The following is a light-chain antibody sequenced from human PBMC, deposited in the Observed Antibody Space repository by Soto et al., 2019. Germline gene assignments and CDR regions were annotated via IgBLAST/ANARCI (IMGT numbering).Light chain of an antibody. CDR3: QQYGSSPST. CDR2: GAS. Sequence: EIVLTQSPGTLSLSPGERATLSCRPSQSVSSSYLAWYQQKPGQAPRLLIYGASSRATGIPDRFSGSGSGTDFTLTSSRLEPEDFAVYYCQQYGSSPSTFGQGTKLEIK. V-gene: IGKV3-20*01. J-gene: IGKJ2*01. CDR1: QSVSSSY.